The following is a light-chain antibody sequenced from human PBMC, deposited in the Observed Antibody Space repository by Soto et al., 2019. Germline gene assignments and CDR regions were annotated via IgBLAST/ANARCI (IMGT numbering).Light chain of an antibody. V-gene: IGKV3-20*01. CDR1: QTVTNDY. J-gene: IGKJ5*01. Sequence: EVVLTQSPFTLSFSPVERVTLSFIASQTVTNDYLAWYQQKDGQAPRLLIYDASTRATGVPDRFSGSGSGPEYTLTITRLEPEDFAVYSCQQYGFSPISFGQGTRLEI. CDR3: QQYGFSPIS. CDR2: DAS.